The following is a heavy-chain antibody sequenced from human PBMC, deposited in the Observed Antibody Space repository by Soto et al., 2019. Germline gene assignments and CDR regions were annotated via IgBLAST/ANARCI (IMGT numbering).Heavy chain of an antibody. CDR2: ISYDGSNK. Sequence: QVQVVESGGGVVQPGRSLRLSCAASGFTFSSSAMHWVRQAPGKGLEWVAIISYDGSNKYYADSVKGRFTISRDNSKNTMYLQMNSLRAEETAVYYCARYKRDSFYYSGMDVWGQGTTVTVSS. J-gene: IGHJ6*02. V-gene: IGHV3-30-3*01. CDR3: ARYKRDSFYYSGMDV. CDR1: GFTFSSSA. D-gene: IGHD1-20*01.